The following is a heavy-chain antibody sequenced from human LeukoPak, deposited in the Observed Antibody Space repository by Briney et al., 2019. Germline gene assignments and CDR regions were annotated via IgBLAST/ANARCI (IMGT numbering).Heavy chain of an antibody. CDR3: ARVGSAYDSYGLDV. V-gene: IGHV3-11*01. J-gene: IGHJ6*02. Sequence: SGGSLSLSCAASGFTFSDHYMSWIRQAPGKGREWVSHITSGGSMKYYADSVKGRFTISRENAKNSLYLQMNSLRADDTAVYFCARVGSAYDSYGLDVWGQGTTVTVSS. D-gene: IGHD5-12*01. CDR1: GFTFSDHY. CDR2: ITSGGSMK.